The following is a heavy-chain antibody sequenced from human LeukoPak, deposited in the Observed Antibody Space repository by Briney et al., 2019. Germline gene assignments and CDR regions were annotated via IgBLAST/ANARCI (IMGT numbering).Heavy chain of an antibody. D-gene: IGHD3-22*01. CDR3: ARGGDYYDSSGYLAGHFDY. CDR2: ISAYNGNT. CDR1: GYTFTSYG. V-gene: IGHV1-18*01. Sequence: ASVKVSCKASGYTFTSYGISWVRQAPGQGLEWMGWISAYNGNTNYAQKLQGRVTMTTDTSTGTAYMELRSLRSDDTAVYYCARGGDYYDSSGYLAGHFDYWGQGALVTVSS. J-gene: IGHJ4*02.